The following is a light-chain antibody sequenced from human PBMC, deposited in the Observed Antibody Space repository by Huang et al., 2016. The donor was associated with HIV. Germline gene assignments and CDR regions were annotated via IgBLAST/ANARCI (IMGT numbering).Light chain of an antibody. CDR1: QNIGYY. CDR3: QQIYSAPPYT. CDR2: AAS. V-gene: IGKV1-39*01. Sequence: DIQMTQSPSSLSASVGDRVTITCRASQNIGYYLNWYQQKPGKAPKVLIYAASNLQSGVPSRFSGTGSETDFTLTISNLQPEDFATYYCQQIYSAPPYTFGLGTKVEIK. J-gene: IGKJ2*01.